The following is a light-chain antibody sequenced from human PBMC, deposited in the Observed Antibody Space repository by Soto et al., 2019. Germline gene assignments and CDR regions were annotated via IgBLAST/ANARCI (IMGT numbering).Light chain of an antibody. CDR1: NIGAKG. J-gene: IGLJ2*01. Sequence: SSELTQSPSVSVAPGQTASITCGGNNIGAKGVHWYQQKNPGQAPVLVVFDDRARPSAIPERFSGSNSGNTATLTISRVEAGDEDDYYCQVWHSTSVRVFGGGTKVTVL. V-gene: IGLV3-21*02. CDR2: DDR. CDR3: QVWHSTSVRV.